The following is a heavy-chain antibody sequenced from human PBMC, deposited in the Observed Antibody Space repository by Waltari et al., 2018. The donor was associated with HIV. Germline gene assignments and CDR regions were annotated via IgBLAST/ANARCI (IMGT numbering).Heavy chain of an antibody. J-gene: IGHJ6*02. CDR3: AKDVAGRYYYYYGMDV. CDR1: GFTFDDYA. CDR2: ISWNSGSI. Sequence: EVQLVESGGGLVQPGRSLRLSCAASGFTFDDYAMHWVRQAPGKGLEWVSGISWNSGSIGYADSVKGRFTISRDNAKNSLYLQMNSLRAEDTALYYCAKDVAGRYYYYYGMDVWGQGTTVTVSS. V-gene: IGHV3-9*01.